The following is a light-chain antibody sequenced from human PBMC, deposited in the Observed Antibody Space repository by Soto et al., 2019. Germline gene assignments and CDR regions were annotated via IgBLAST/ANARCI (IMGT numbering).Light chain of an antibody. J-gene: IGKJ4*01. CDR3: QEDNNWPLT. Sequence: EIVMTQSPATLSVSPGERATLSCRASQSMYNNLAWYQQKPGQAPRLLIYHASARATGTPARFSGSGSGTEFTLTISSLQSEDFAVYYCQEDNNWPLTFGGGTKVEI. CDR2: HAS. V-gene: IGKV3-15*01. CDR1: QSMYNN.